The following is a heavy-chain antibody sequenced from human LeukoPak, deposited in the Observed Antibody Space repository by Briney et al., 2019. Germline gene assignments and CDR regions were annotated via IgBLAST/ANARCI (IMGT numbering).Heavy chain of an antibody. CDR3: ARDTRRYSSSWHYVDY. J-gene: IGHJ4*02. D-gene: IGHD6-13*01. Sequence: GGSLRLSCAASGFTFSSYAMHWVRQAPGKGLEWVAVISYDGSNKYYADSVKGRFTISRDNSKNTLYLQMNSLRAEDTAVYYCARDTRRYSSSWHYVDYWGQGTLVTVSS. CDR1: GFTFSSYA. V-gene: IGHV3-30*04. CDR2: ISYDGSNK.